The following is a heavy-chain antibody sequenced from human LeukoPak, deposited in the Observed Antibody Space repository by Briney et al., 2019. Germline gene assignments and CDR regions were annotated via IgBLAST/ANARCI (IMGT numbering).Heavy chain of an antibody. D-gene: IGHD6-19*01. CDR3: ARDRTRTGYSSGWYHDY. Sequence: ASVKVSCKASGYTFTGYDMHWVRRAPGQGLEWMGWINPNSGSTNYAQKFQGRVTMTRDTSISTAYMELSRLRSDDTAVYYCARDRTRTGYSSGWYHDYWGQGTLVTVSS. CDR1: GYTFTGYD. V-gene: IGHV1-2*02. J-gene: IGHJ4*02. CDR2: INPNSGST.